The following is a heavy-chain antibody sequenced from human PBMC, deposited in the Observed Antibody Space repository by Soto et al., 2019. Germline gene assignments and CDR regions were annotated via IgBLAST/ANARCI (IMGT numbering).Heavy chain of an antibody. CDR2: IVVGSGNT. V-gene: IGHV1-58*01. CDR1: GFTFTSSA. J-gene: IGHJ6*02. D-gene: IGHD6-13*01. Sequence: SVKVSCKASGFTFTSSAVQWVRQARGQRLEWIGWIVVGSGNTNYAQKFQERVTITRDMSTSTAYMELSSLRSEDTAVYYCAAGGAAAGRGRFSYYYGMDVWGQGTTVPSP. CDR3: AAGGAAAGRGRFSYYYGMDV.